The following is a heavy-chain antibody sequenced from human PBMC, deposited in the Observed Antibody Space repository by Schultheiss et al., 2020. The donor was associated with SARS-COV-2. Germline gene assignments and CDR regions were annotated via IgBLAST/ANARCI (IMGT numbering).Heavy chain of an antibody. CDR1: GYTFPSYD. J-gene: IGHJ4*02. V-gene: IGHV1-18*01. D-gene: IGHD3-22*01. CDR3: ARGGDSSGYYYLLFDY. Sequence: ASVKVSCKASGYTFPSYDITWVRQAPGQGLEWMGWISAYNGNTNYAQKLQGRVTMTTDTSTSTAYMELRSLRSDDTAVYYCARGGDSSGYYYLLFDYWGQGTLVTVSS. CDR2: ISAYNGNT.